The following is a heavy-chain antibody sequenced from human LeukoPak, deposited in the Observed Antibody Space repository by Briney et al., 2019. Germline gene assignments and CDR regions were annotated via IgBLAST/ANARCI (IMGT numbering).Heavy chain of an antibody. CDR2: IYTSGST. J-gene: IGHJ4*02. V-gene: IGHV4-4*07. CDR1: GGSISSYY. D-gene: IGHD3-3*01. CDR3: ARDSGRLEWLSYFDY. Sequence: SETLSLTCTVSGGSISSYYWSWIRQPAGKGLEWIGRIYTSGSTNYNPSLKSRVTMSVDTSKNQFSLKLSSVTAADTAVYYCARDSGRLEWLSYFDYWGQGTLVTVSS.